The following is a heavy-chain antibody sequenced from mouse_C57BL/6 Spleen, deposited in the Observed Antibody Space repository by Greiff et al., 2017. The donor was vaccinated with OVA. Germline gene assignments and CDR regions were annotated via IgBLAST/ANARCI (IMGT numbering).Heavy chain of an antibody. J-gene: IGHJ2*01. Sequence: EVQVVESVAELVRPGASVKLSCTASGFNIKNTYMHWVKQRPEQGLEWIGRIDPANGNTKYAPKFQGKATITADTSSNTAYLQLSSLTSEDTAIYYCAREKVTTVVEYYFDYWGQGTTLTVSS. CDR3: AREKVTTVVEYYFDY. V-gene: IGHV14-3*01. D-gene: IGHD1-1*01. CDR2: IDPANGNT. CDR1: GFNIKNTY.